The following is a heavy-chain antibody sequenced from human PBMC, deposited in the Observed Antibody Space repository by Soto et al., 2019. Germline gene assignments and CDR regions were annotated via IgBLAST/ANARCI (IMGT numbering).Heavy chain of an antibody. D-gene: IGHD2-2*01. CDR3: ARLPRHPLGPAVVPAGGESWFDP. V-gene: IGHV1-69*06. CDR1: GGTFSSYA. J-gene: IGHJ5*02. Sequence: GAPVKVSCKASGGTFSSYAISWVRQAPGQGLEWMGGIIPIFGTANYAQKFQGRVTITADKSTSTAYMELSSVTAADTAVYYCARLPRHPLGPAVVPAGGESWFDPWGQGTLVTVSS. CDR2: IIPIFGTA.